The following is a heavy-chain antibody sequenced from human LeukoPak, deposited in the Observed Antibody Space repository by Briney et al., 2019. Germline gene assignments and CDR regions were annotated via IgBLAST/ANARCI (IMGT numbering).Heavy chain of an antibody. J-gene: IGHJ4*02. CDR3: ARQGDSSGYLFDY. D-gene: IGHD3-22*01. V-gene: IGHV4-39*01. CDR1: GGSFSSYY. CDR2: IYYSGST. Sequence: SETLSLTCAVYGGSFSSYYWGWIRQPPGKGLEWIGSIYYSGSTYYNPSLKSRVTISVDTSKNQFSLKLSSVTAADTAVYYCARQGDSSGYLFDYWGQGTLVTVSS.